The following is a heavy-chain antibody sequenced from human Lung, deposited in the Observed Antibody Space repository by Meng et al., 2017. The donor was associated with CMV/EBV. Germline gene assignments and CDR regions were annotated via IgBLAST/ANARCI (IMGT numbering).Heavy chain of an antibody. CDR1: GFPFRSYA. V-gene: IGHV3-23*01. J-gene: IGHJ5*02. Sequence: SCAASGFPFRSYAMSWVRQAPGKGLEWVSSISGSVGNTYYADSVKGRFTISRDNSGDTLYMQMSSLRAEDTAVYYCAREEAMVGYYTNWFDALGQGXLVTVSS. D-gene: IGHD5-18*01. CDR3: AREEAMVGYYTNWFDA. CDR2: ISGSVGNT.